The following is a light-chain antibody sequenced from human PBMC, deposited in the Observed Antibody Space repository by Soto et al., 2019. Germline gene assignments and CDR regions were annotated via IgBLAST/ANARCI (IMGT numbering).Light chain of an antibody. J-gene: IGKJ1*01. CDR3: QQYRT. V-gene: IGKV3-20*01. CDR2: GAS. CDR1: QSVNSNY. Sequence: EMVMTQSPAILSVSPGESATLSCRASQSVNSNYLAWYQQHPGQPPRLLIYGASSRATGIPDRFSGSGSGTDFTLTISRLEPEDFAVYYCQQYRTFGQGTKVDIK.